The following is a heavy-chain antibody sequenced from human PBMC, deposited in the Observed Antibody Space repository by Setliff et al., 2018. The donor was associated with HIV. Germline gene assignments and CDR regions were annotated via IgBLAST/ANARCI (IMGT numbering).Heavy chain of an antibody. CDR1: GFTFDSAC. Sequence: GGSLRLSCAASGFTFDSACMSWVRQAPGKGLEWVGRIKNKIEGETTDYAAPVKGRFTISRDDAKNTVYLQMNSLRAEDMALYYCVRDKWLVPDTFDIWGQGTMVTVSS. V-gene: IGHV3-15*05. J-gene: IGHJ3*02. D-gene: IGHD6-19*01. CDR3: VRDKWLVPDTFDI. CDR2: IKNKIEGETT.